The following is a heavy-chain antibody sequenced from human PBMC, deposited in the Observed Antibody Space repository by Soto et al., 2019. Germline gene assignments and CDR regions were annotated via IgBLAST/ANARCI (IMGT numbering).Heavy chain of an antibody. CDR1: GYTFTSYY. CDR3: ARGGLPKVYGMDV. CDR2: INPSGGST. D-gene: IGHD3-16*01. J-gene: IGHJ6*02. V-gene: IGHV1-46*01. Sequence: EASVKVSCKASGYTFTSYYMHWVRQAPGQGLEWMGIINPSGGSTSYAQKFQGRVTMTRDESTSTAYMELSSLRSEDTAVYYCARGGLPKVYGMDVWGQGTTVTVSS.